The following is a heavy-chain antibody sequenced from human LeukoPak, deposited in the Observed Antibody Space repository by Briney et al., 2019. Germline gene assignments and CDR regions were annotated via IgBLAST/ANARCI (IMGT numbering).Heavy chain of an antibody. J-gene: IGHJ4*02. CDR1: GFTVSSNY. D-gene: IGHD6-19*01. V-gene: IGHV3-53*01. Sequence: GGSLRLSCAASGFTVSSNYMSWVRQAPGKGLEWVSVIYSGGSTYYADSVKGRFTISRDNSKNTLYLQMNSLRAEDTAVYYCANRYSSGWYVLSFDYWGQGTLVTVSS. CDR3: ANRYSSGWYVLSFDY. CDR2: IYSGGST.